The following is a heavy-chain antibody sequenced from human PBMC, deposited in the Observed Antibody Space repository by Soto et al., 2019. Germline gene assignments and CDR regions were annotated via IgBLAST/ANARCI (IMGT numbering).Heavy chain of an antibody. V-gene: IGHV1-18*04. CDR1: GYTFTYYG. J-gene: IGHJ4*02. CDR3: ARDERDSCSGGDCFYFDY. Sequence: ASVKVSCKASGYTFTYYGISWVRQAPGQGLEWLGWISTYSGDTNSAPRLQGRLTMSTDTSTSTAYMELRSLTSDDTAVYYCARDERDSCSGGDCFYFDYWGQATLVTVS. D-gene: IGHD2-21*02. CDR2: ISTYSGDT.